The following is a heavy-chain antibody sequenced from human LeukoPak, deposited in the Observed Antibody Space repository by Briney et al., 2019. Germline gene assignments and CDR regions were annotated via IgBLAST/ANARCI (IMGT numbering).Heavy chain of an antibody. CDR1: GYNFVGYY. V-gene: IGHV1-2*02. J-gene: IGHJ1*01. CDR3: AREYSASEH. CDR2: IDPYTGNT. Sequence: VASVKVSCKASGYNFVGYYLHWVRQAPGQGLEWMAWIDPYTGNTHYAQKFQDRITVTRDTSLSTTYMELNWLTSDDTALYYCAREYSASEHWGQGTLVTVSS. D-gene: IGHD5-12*01.